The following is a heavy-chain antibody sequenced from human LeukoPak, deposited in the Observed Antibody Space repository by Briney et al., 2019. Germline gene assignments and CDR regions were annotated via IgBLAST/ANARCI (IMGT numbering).Heavy chain of an antibody. CDR2: ISSSSSYI. D-gene: IGHD6-13*01. J-gene: IGHJ4*02. V-gene: IGHV3-21*01. CDR3: ARDRPHRIAAAGTAHDY. CDR1: GFTFSSYS. Sequence: GGSLRLSCAASGFTFSSYSMNWVRQAPGKGLEWVSSISSSSSYIYYADSVKGRFTISRGNAKNSLYLQMNSLRDEDTAVYYCARDRPHRIAAAGTAHDYWGQGTLVTVSS.